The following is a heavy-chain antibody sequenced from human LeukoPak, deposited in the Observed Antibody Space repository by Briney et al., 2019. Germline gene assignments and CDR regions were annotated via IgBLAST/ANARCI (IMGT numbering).Heavy chain of an antibody. CDR1: GFTFSSYA. CDR3: AKDLTAYCGGDCYSGGYFDY. D-gene: IGHD2-21*02. J-gene: IGHJ4*02. V-gene: IGHV3-23*01. CDR2: ISGSGGST. Sequence: GGSLRLSCAASGFTFSSYAMSWVRQAPGKGLEWVSAISGSGGSTYYVDSVKGRLTISRDNSKNTLYLQMNSLRAEDTAVYYCAKDLTAYCGGDCYSGGYFDYWGQGTLVTVSS.